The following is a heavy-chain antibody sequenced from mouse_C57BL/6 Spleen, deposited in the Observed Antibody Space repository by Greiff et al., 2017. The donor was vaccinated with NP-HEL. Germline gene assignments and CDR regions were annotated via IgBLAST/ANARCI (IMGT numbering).Heavy chain of an antibody. CDR2: ISYDGSN. J-gene: IGHJ4*01. CDR1: GYSITSGYY. CDR3: ARAPGLRNYAMDY. V-gene: IGHV3-6*01. D-gene: IGHD3-1*01. Sequence: EVQLQQSGPGLVKPSQSLSLTCSVTGYSITSGYYWNWIRQFPGNKLEWMGYISYDGSNNYNPSLKNRISITRDTSKNQFFLKLNSVTTEDTATYYCARAPGLRNYAMDYWGQGTSVTVSS.